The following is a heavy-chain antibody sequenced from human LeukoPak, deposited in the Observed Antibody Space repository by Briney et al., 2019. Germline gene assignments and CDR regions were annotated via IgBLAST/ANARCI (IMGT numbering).Heavy chain of an antibody. V-gene: IGHV3-74*01. CDR3: AKNIWEVLEGGAFDI. J-gene: IGHJ3*02. Sequence: PGGSLRLSCASSGFTFSTAWMHWVRQAPGKGLVWVSRIHSDGSDKTYADSVRGRFTISRDNAKNTVYLQMNSLRAEDTAVYYCAKNIWEVLEGGAFDIWGQGTMVTVSS. D-gene: IGHD2/OR15-2a*01. CDR2: IHSDGSDK. CDR1: GFTFSTAW.